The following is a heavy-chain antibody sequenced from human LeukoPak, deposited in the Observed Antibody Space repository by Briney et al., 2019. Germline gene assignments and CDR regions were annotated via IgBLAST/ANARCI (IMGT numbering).Heavy chain of an antibody. Sequence: PGGSLRLSCAASGFTVSSNYMSWVRQAPGKGLEGVSVIYSGGSTYYADSVKGRFTISRDNSKHTLYLQMNSLRDEDTAVYFCARLGYSSSWYPDSWRQGTLVTVSS. D-gene: IGHD6-13*01. J-gene: IGHJ4*02. CDR1: GFTVSSNY. V-gene: IGHV3-66*02. CDR3: ARLGYSSSWYPDS. CDR2: IYSGGST.